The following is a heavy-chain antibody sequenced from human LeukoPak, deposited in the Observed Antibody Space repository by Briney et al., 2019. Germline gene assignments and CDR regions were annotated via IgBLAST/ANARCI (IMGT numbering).Heavy chain of an antibody. CDR3: AEEKAHPPPGYF. J-gene: IGHJ4*02. CDR2: ISSDERTT. CDR1: GFTFSNYG. V-gene: IGHV3-30*18. D-gene: IGHD3-9*01. Sequence: PGGSLRLSCVASGFTFSNYGMHWARQAPGKGLEWVAVISSDERTTYYADSVKGRFTISRDLSKSTLYLQMDSLTGEDTAVYYCAEEKAHPPPGYFWGQGTLVTVSS.